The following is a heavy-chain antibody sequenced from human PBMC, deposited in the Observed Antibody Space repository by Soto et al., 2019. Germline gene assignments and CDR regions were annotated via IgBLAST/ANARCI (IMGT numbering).Heavy chain of an antibody. CDR2: ISSSSSTI. CDR3: ARGLYGGYVRINFDY. D-gene: IGHD5-12*01. V-gene: IGHV3-48*02. J-gene: IGHJ4*02. CDR1: GFTFSSYS. Sequence: PGGSLRHSCAASGFTFSSYSMIWVRQAPGKGLEWVSYISSSSSTIYYADSVKGRFTISRDNAKNSRYLQMNSLRDEDTAVYFCARGLYGGYVRINFDYWGQGTLLTVSS.